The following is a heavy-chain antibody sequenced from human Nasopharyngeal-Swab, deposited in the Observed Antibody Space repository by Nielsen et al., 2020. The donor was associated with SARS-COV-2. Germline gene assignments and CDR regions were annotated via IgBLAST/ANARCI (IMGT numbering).Heavy chain of an antibody. D-gene: IGHD1-1*01. CDR2: INFSGTT. CDR3: ARGRGYAYPVDY. Sequence: WIRQPPGKGLEWVGYINFSGTTNYNPSLKSRVTIPVDTSKNQFSLILNPMTAADTAVYYCARGRGYAYPVDYWGQGILVTVSS. J-gene: IGHJ4*02. V-gene: IGHV4-59*01.